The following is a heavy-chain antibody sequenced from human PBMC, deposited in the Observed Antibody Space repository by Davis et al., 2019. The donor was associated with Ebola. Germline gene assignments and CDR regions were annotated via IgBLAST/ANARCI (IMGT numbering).Heavy chain of an antibody. Sequence: ASVQVSCKASGYTFTSYGISWVRQAPGQGLEWVGIINPSGGSTSYAQKFQGRVTMTRDTSTSTVYMELSSLRSDDTTVYYCARELIVAALRGDYYYNGMDVWGQGTTVTVSS. D-gene: IGHD3-22*01. CDR1: GYTFTSYG. V-gene: IGHV1-46*01. J-gene: IGHJ6*02. CDR3: ARELIVAALRGDYYYNGMDV. CDR2: INPSGGST.